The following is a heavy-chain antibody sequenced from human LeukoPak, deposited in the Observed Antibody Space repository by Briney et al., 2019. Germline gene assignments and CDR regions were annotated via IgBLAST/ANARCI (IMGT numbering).Heavy chain of an antibody. J-gene: IGHJ4*02. Sequence: GASVKVSCKASGYTFTGYYMHWVRQAPGQGLEWMGWINPNSGGTNYAQKFQGRVTMTRDTSISTAYMELSRLRSDDTAVYYCARDLTYYDIFTYYFDYWGQGTLVTVSS. CDR1: GYTFTGYY. D-gene: IGHD3-9*01. CDR3: ARDLTYYDIFTYYFDY. CDR2: INPNSGGT. V-gene: IGHV1-2*02.